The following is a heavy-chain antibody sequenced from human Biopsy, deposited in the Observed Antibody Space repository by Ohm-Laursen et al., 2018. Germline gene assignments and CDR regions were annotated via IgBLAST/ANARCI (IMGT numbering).Heavy chain of an antibody. CDR1: GFTFSDYW. CDR3: ARDGIVGARFNAFDI. CDR2: IKQDGNEK. V-gene: IGHV3-7*01. J-gene: IGHJ3*02. D-gene: IGHD1-26*01. Sequence: SLRLSCTASGFTFSDYWMGWVRQAPGKGLEWVANIKQDGNEKYYVDSVMGRFTISRDNGKNSLYLQMNSLRAEDTAVYYCARDGIVGARFNAFDIWGQGTMVTVSS.